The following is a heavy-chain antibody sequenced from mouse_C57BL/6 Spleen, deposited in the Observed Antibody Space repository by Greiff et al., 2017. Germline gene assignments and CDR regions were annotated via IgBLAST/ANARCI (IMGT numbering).Heavy chain of an antibody. Sequence: VQLQQPGAELVMPGASVKLSCKASGYTFTSYWMHWVKQRPGQGLEWIGEIDPSDSYTNYNQKFKGKSTLTVDKSSSTAYMQLSSLTSEDSAVYYCAIRETRHGSSSWFADWGQGTLVTVSA. D-gene: IGHD1-1*01. J-gene: IGHJ3*01. CDR3: AIRETRHGSSSWFAD. V-gene: IGHV1-69*01. CDR2: IDPSDSYT. CDR1: GYTFTSYW.